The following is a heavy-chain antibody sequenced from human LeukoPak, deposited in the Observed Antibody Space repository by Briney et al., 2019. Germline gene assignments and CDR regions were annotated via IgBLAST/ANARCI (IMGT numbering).Heavy chain of an antibody. J-gene: IGHJ5*02. D-gene: IGHD3-9*01. CDR2: IIPIFGTA. V-gene: IGHV1-69*13. CDR1: GGTFSSYA. CDR3: ASSILTGYYSWFDP. Sequence: SVKVSCKASGGTFSSYAISWVRQAPGQGLEWMGGIIPIFGTANYAQKFQGRVTITADESTSTAYMELSSLRSEDTAVYYRASSILTGYYSWFDPWGQGTLVTVSS.